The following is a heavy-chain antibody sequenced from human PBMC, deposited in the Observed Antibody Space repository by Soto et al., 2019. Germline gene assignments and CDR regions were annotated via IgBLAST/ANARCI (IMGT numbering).Heavy chain of an antibody. V-gene: IGHV4-4*02. J-gene: IGHJ4*02. D-gene: IGHD3-3*02. CDR2: ISHSGST. Sequence: SETLSLTCAVSGDSISSSHWWNWVRQPPGKGLEWIGQISHSGSTNYNPSLTIRVTISVDKSKNHFSLKLTSVTAADTAVYYCAALHFWSGPWTHTRLDYWGQGTLVTVSS. CDR1: GDSISSSHW. CDR3: AALHFWSGPWTHTRLDY.